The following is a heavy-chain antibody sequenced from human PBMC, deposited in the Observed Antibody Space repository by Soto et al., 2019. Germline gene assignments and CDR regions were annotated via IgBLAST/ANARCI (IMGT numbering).Heavy chain of an antibody. CDR3: ARHVRGAVTMNWFDP. CDR1: GGSIISSNFY. Sequence: PSETLSLTCTVSGGSIISSNFYWGWIRQPPGKGLEWIGSVEYGGSTYDNPSLKSRFTLSADTSNNQFSLKLTSVTAADTAIYYCARHVRGAVTMNWFDPWGHGTLVTVSS. V-gene: IGHV4-39*01. CDR2: VEYGGST. J-gene: IGHJ5*02. D-gene: IGHD3-10*02.